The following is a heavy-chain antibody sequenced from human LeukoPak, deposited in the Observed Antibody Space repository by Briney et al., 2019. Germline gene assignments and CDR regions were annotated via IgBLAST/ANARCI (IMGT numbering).Heavy chain of an antibody. J-gene: IGHJ6*03. CDR3: TTDTFWSGYYSRYYYYYMDV. D-gene: IGHD3-3*01. CDR1: GFTFSNAW. Sequence: GGSLRLSCAASGFTFSNAWMSWVRQAPGKGLEWVGRIKSKTDGGTTDYAAPVKGRFTISRDDSKNTLYLQMNSLKTEDTAVYYCTTDTFWSGYYSRYYYYYMDVWGKGTTVTVSS. V-gene: IGHV3-15*01. CDR2: IKSKTDGGTT.